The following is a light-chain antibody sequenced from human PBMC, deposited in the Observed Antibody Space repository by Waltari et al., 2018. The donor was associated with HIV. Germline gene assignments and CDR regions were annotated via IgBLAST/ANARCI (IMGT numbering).Light chain of an antibody. CDR1: CSNIGDNY. V-gene: IGLV1-51*01. Sequence: QSVLTHPPSVSAAPGQKLTISCPGSCSNIGDNYVSCYQQLPGTAPKLLIYDNNNRPSGSPDRFSASKSGTSAALGITGLQTGDEADYYCGTWDSSLSAGLFGGGTKLTVL. CDR2: DNN. CDR3: GTWDSSLSAGL. J-gene: IGLJ2*01.